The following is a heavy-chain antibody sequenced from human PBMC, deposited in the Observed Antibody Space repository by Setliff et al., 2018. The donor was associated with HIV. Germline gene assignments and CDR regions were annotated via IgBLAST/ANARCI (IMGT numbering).Heavy chain of an antibody. CDR3: ARGMDYYDSSGYYY. V-gene: IGHV1-2*04. CDR1: GYTFTTYY. D-gene: IGHD3-22*01. J-gene: IGHJ4*02. Sequence: ASVKVSCKTSGYTFTTYYMHWVRQAPGQGLEWMGWINPKSDGTNYAQKFQGWITMTRDTSISTAYMELSRLRSDDTAVYYCARGMDYYDSSGYYYWGQGTLVTVSS. CDR2: INPKSDGT.